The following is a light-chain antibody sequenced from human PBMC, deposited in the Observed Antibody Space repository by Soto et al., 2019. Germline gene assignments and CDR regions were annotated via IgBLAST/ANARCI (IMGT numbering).Light chain of an antibody. CDR3: QQYNNWPFS. CDR2: DVS. Sequence: EIVMTQSPATLSVSPGERATLSCRAGQGVTTNFAWYQQKSGQSPRLLIYDVSIRATGVPAMFSASGSETDFTLTISGLQSEDSAVYFCQQYNNWPFSFGLGTRLEIK. CDR1: QGVTTN. V-gene: IGKV3-15*01. J-gene: IGKJ5*01.